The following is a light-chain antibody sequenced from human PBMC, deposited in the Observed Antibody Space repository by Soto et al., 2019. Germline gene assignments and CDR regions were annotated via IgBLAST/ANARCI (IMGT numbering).Light chain of an antibody. CDR3: SSYAGSNNYV. Sequence: QSVLTQPPSASGSPGPSVTISCTGTSSDVGGYNYVSWYQQHPGKAHKLMIYEVSKRPSGVPDRFAGSRPGNTASLTVSGLQAEEEADYYCSSYAGSNNYVFGAGTKLTVL. V-gene: IGLV2-8*01. CDR2: EVS. J-gene: IGLJ1*01. CDR1: SSDVGGYNY.